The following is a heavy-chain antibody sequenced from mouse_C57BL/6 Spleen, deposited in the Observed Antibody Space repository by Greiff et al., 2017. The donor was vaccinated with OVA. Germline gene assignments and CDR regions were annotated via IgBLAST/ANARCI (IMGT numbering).Heavy chain of an antibody. CDR1: GFTFSDYG. CDR2: ISNLAYSI. Sequence: EVKLMESGGGLVQPGGSLKLSCAASGFTFSDYGMAWVRQAPRKGPEWVAFISNLAYSIYSADTVTGRFTISRENAKNTLYLELSSLRSEDTAMYYCVSSYYAMDYWGQGTSVTVSS. V-gene: IGHV5-15*01. J-gene: IGHJ4*01. CDR3: VSSYYAMDY.